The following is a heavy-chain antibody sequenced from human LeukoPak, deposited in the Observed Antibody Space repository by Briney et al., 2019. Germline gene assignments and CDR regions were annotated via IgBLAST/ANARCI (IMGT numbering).Heavy chain of an antibody. CDR2: IRSKAYGGTT. J-gene: IGHJ4*02. V-gene: IGHV3-49*04. Sequence: PGGSLRLSCTASGFTFGDYAMSWVRQAPGKGLEWVGFIRSKAYGGTTEYAASVKGRFTISRDNSKSIAYLQMNSLKTEDTAVYYCTRVGRVATIFDYWGQGTLVTVSS. CDR3: TRVGRVATIFDY. D-gene: IGHD5-12*01. CDR1: GFTFGDYA.